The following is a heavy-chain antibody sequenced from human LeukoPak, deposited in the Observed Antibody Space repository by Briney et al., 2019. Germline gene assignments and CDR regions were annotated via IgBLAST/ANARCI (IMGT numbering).Heavy chain of an antibody. D-gene: IGHD3-3*01. V-gene: IGHV3-21*01. Sequence: GGSLRLSCAASGFTFSSYSMNWVRQAPGKGLEWVSSISSSSSYIYYADSVKGRFTISRDNAKNSLYLQMNSLRAEDTAVYYRARQYYDIWSGYYTADYYFDDWGQGTLVTVSS. CDR2: ISSSSSYI. CDR3: ARQYYDIWSGYYTADYYFDD. CDR1: GFTFSSYS. J-gene: IGHJ4*02.